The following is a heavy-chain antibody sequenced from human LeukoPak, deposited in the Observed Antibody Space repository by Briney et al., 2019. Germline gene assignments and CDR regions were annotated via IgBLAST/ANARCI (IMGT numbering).Heavy chain of an antibody. D-gene: IGHD6-19*01. CDR3: ARHSGRLSGWYEWYFDY. V-gene: IGHV4-59*08. J-gene: IGHJ4*02. CDR2: IYYSGST. CDR1: GGSISSYY. Sequence: KPSETLSLTCTVSGGSISSYYWSWIRQPPGKGLEWIGYIYYSGSTNYNPSLKSRVTISIDTSKNQFSLKLSSVTAADTAVYYCARHSGRLSGWYEWYFDYWGQGTLVTVSS.